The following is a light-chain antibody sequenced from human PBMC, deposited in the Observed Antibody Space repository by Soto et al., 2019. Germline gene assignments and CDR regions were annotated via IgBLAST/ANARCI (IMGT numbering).Light chain of an antibody. J-gene: IGKJ3*01. CDR2: AAS. V-gene: IGKV1-39*01. CDR3: QQSYSSPFS. Sequence: DIQITQSPSSLSASVGDRVTITCRASQSISSYLNWYQQKPGKAPNLLIYAASSLQSGGPSKFSGSGSGTDFTLTISSLQPEDFATDYCQQSYSSPFSFGTGTKVYI. CDR1: QSISSY.